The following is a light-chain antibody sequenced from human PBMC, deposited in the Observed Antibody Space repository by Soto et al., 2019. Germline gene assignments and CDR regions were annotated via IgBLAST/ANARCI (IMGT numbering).Light chain of an antibody. CDR1: HDITKY. CDR3: QQYNNIPRT. J-gene: IGKJ1*01. V-gene: IGKV1-33*01. CDR2: DAS. Sequence: DSTITQSTSSLSASVGGRVTITCQASHDITKYLNWYQQKPGKAPKFLIYDASNLEAGVPSRFSGSGSGTHFTLTINSLQPEDIATYYCQQYNNIPRTFGQGTKVDIK.